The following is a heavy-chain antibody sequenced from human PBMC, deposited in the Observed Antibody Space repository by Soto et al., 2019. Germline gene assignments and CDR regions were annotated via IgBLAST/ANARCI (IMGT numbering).Heavy chain of an antibody. Sequence: SETLSLTCTVSGGSISSYYWSWIRQPPGKGLEWIGYIYYSGSTNYNPSLKSRVTISVDTSKNQFSLKLSSVTAADTAVYYCARDDAPTAPSTFDYWGQGALVTVSS. V-gene: IGHV4-59*01. J-gene: IGHJ4*02. CDR1: GGSISSYY. D-gene: IGHD2-21*02. CDR3: ARDDAPTAPSTFDY. CDR2: IYYSGST.